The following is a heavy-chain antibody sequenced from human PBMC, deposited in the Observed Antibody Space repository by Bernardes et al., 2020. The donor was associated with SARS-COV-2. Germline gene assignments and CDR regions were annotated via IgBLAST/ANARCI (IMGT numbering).Heavy chain of an antibody. CDR1: GGSFSGYY. CDR2: INHSGST. V-gene: IGHV4-34*01. J-gene: IGHJ5*02. Sequence: SETLSLTCAVYGGSFSGYYWSWIRQPPGKGLEWIGEINHSGSTNYNPSLKSRVTISVDTSKNQFSLKLSSVTAADTAVYYCARGRYCSSTSCYIPFDPWGQGTLVTVSS. CDR3: ARGRYCSSTSCYIPFDP. D-gene: IGHD2-2*02.